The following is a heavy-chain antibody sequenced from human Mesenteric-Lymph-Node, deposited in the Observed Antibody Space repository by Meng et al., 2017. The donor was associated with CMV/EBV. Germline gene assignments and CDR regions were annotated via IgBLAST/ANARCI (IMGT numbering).Heavy chain of an antibody. CDR1: GYTFTAYH. Sequence: ASVKVSCKASGYTFTAYHIHWVRQAPGQGLEWMGWINCNSGGTNYAQKFQGRVTMTRDTSISTAYMELSRLTSDDTAVYYCARDPVEDAPIVHYYYGMDVWGQGTTVTVSS. CDR2: INCNSGGT. V-gene: IGHV1-2*02. J-gene: IGHJ6*02. D-gene: IGHD6-6*01. CDR3: ARDPVEDAPIVHYYYGMDV.